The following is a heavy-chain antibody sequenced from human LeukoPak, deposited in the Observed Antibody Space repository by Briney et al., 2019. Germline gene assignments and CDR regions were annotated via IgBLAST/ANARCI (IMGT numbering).Heavy chain of an antibody. CDR3: AKTTYDILTGYFN. D-gene: IGHD3-9*01. Sequence: PGGSLRLSCEASGFTFSSCGMHWVRQAPGKGLEWVAFIRYDGSNKYYADSVKGRFTISRDNSKNTLYLQMNSLRAEDTAVCYCAKTTYDILTGYFNWGQGTLVTVSS. CDR2: IRYDGSNK. V-gene: IGHV3-30*02. J-gene: IGHJ4*02. CDR1: GFTFSSCG.